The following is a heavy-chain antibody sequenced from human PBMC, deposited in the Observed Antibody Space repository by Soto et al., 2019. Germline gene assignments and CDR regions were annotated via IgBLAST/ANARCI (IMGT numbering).Heavy chain of an antibody. J-gene: IGHJ6*03. CDR2: INHSGST. CDR1: GGSFSGYY. V-gene: IGHV4-34*01. D-gene: IGHD6-6*01. Sequence: QVQLQQWGAGLLKPSETLSLTCAVYGGSFSGYYWSWIRQPPGKGLEWIGEINHSGSTNYNPSLKSRVSISVDTSKNQFSLKLSSVTAADTAVYYCARGRSEGARLHYYGYMDVWGKGTTVTVSS. CDR3: ARGRSEGARLHYYGYMDV.